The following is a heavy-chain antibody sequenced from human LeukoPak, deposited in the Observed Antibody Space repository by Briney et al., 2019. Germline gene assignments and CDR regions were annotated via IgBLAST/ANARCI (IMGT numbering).Heavy chain of an antibody. CDR2: IYSDGSF. CDR1: GGSISGHY. CDR3: ARGPAASGYFDF. J-gene: IGHJ4*02. Sequence: PSETLSLTCTVSGGSISGHYWSWLRQPAGKGLEWIGHIYSDGSFNYSPSHKGRVTMSVDTSKNQFSLRLYSVTAADTAVFYCARGPAASGYFDFWDQGTLVTVSS. D-gene: IGHD6-13*01. V-gene: IGHV4-4*07.